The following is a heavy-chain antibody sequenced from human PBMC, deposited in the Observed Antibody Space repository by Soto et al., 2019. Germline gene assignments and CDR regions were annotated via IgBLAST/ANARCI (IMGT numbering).Heavy chain of an antibody. D-gene: IGHD2-2*01. V-gene: IGHV4-34*01. CDR2: VNHSGTT. Sequence: QVQLQQWGAGLLKPSETLSLTCAVYGGSFSGYYWTWIRQSPEKGLEWIGEVNHSGTTYYNPSLKSRVTIAGHTTKNQFCLKMSSVTAADTAVYYCARGIGYCSSMNCYASRRLRFDTWGQGTLVTVSS. CDR3: ARGIGYCSSMNCYASRRLRFDT. J-gene: IGHJ4*02. CDR1: GGSFSGYY.